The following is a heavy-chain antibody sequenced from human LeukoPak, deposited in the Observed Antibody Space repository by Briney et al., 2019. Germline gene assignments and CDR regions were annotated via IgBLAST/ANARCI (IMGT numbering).Heavy chain of an antibody. V-gene: IGHV3-48*01. CDR2: ISSSSSTI. J-gene: IGHJ5*02. CDR3: ARGWGYSSSWYEP. CDR1: GFTFSSYS. Sequence: GGSLRLSCAASGFTFSSYSMNWVRQAPGKGLEWVSYISSSSSTIYYADSVKGRFTISRDNAKNSPYLQMNSLRAEDTAVYYCARGWGYSSSWYEPWGQGTLVTVSS. D-gene: IGHD6-13*01.